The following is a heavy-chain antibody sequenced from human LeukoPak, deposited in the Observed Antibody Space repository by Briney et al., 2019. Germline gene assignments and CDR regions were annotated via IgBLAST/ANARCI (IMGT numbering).Heavy chain of an antibody. CDR2: IYNSGTT. D-gene: IGHD2-15*01. V-gene: IGHV4-59*01. J-gene: IGHJ4*02. CDR1: GGSISSYY. CDR3: ASSTRNTRHFDY. Sequence: SETLSLTCSVSGGSISSYYWSWIRQPPGNALEWIAYIYNSGTTSYNPSLKSRVTISVDTSKNQFSLKLNSVTAADTAVYYCASSTRNTRHFDYWGQGTLVTVSS.